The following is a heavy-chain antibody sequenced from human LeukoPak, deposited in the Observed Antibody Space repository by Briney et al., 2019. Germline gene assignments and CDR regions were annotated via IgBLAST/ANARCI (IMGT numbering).Heavy chain of an antibody. D-gene: IGHD1-26*01. V-gene: IGHV4-34*01. Sequence: PSETLSLTCAVYGGSFSGHYWSWIRQPPGKGLEWIGEINHSGSTNYNPSLKSRVTISVDTSKNQFSLKLSSVTAADTAVYYCAREVGGTPSNFDYWGQGTLVTVSS. CDR2: INHSGST. CDR1: GGSFSGHY. CDR3: AREVGGTPSNFDY. J-gene: IGHJ4*02.